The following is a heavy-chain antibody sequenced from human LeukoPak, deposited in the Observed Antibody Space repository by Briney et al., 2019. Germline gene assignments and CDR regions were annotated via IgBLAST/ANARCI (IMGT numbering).Heavy chain of an antibody. CDR2: IYSGGST. V-gene: IGHV3-53*01. CDR3: ARDRLYISSSEDY. J-gene: IGHJ4*02. D-gene: IGHD6-6*01. Sequence: GGSLRLSCTASGFTFGDFAMSWVRQAPGKGLEWVSVIYSGGSTYYADSVKGRFTISRDSSKNTLYLQMNSLRVEDTAVYYCARDRLYISSSEDYWGQGILVTVSS. CDR1: GFTFGDFA.